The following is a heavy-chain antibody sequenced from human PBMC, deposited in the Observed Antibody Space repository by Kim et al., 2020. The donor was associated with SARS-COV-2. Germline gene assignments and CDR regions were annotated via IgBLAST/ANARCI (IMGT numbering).Heavy chain of an antibody. D-gene: IGHD6-13*01. CDR1: GGSISSYY. Sequence: SETLSLTCTVSGGSISSYYWSWIRQPPGKGLEWIGYIYYSGSTNYNPSLKSRVTISVDTSKNQFSLKLSSVTAADTAVYYCARHSSSWDGMDVWGQGTTVTVSS. CDR3: ARHSSSWDGMDV. J-gene: IGHJ6*02. V-gene: IGHV4-59*08. CDR2: IYYSGST.